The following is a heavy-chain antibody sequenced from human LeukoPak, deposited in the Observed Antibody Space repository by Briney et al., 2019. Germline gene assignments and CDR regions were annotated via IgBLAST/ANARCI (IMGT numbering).Heavy chain of an antibody. D-gene: IGHD3-10*01. CDR2: IYHSGST. Sequence: SETLSLTCAVSGYSISSGYYWGWIRQPPGKGLEWSGSIYHSGSTYYNPSLKSRVTISVDTSKTQFSLKLSSVTAADTAVYYCARGAYGSGSYSLNNWFDPWGQGTLVTVSS. CDR3: ARGAYGSGSYSLNNWFDP. J-gene: IGHJ5*02. V-gene: IGHV4-38-2*01. CDR1: GYSISSGYY.